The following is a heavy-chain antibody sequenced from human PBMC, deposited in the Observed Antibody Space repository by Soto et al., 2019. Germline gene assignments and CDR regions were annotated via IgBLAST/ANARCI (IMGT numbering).Heavy chain of an antibody. CDR2: ILPIFGTT. D-gene: IGHD3-9*01. CDR3: VRGSNDDISTGKGDYFPGMDV. J-gene: IGHJ6*02. Sequence: QVQLVQSGAEVKKPGSSVKVSCKASGLIFSSYAISWVRQAPGQGLEWVGGILPIFGTTNYAQRFKGRVTITADTSTTTTYRDLSSLRSEDTAVYFCVRGSNDDISTGKGDYFPGMDVWGQGTTVTVSS. CDR1: GLIFSSYA. V-gene: IGHV1-69*06.